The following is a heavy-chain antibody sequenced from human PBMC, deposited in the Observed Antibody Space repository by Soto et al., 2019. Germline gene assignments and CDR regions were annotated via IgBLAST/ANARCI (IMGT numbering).Heavy chain of an antibody. CDR3: ALTNSLHYYYYNGFDV. V-gene: IGHV2-5*02. CDR1: GISLTTNNVG. Sequence: ITLEESGPTLVSPTQTLTLTCTFSGISLTTNNVGVGWIRQPPGKALEWLGFIYRDDDTRYSTPLESRLTLTRDTSKNQVVLTMTNVDPVDTATYSCALTNSLHYYYYNGFDVWGQGTTVTVS. CDR2: IYRDDDT. J-gene: IGHJ6*02. D-gene: IGHD2-8*01.